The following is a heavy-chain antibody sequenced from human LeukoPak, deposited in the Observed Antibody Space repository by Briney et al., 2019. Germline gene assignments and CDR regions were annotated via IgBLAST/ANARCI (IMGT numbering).Heavy chain of an antibody. CDR2: IRSKAYGGTT. CDR1: GFTFGDYA. CDR3: TRDLLPTGPHSSSSWSVQTFDY. V-gene: IGHV3-49*03. J-gene: IGHJ4*02. Sequence: GGSLRLSCTASGFTFGDYAMSWFRQAPGKGLEWVGFIRSKAYGGTTEYAASVKGRFTISRDDSKSIAYLQMNSLKTEDTAVYYCTRDLLPTGPHSSSSWSVQTFDYWGQGTLVTVSS. D-gene: IGHD6-13*01.